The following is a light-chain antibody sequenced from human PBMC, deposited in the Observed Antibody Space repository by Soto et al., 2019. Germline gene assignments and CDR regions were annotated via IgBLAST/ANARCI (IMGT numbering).Light chain of an antibody. V-gene: IGLV2-14*01. J-gene: IGLJ1*01. Sequence: QSALTQPASVSGSPGQSISISCTGSSSDVGGYNSVSWYQRHPGKAPKLMIYEVSYRPSGVSNRFSGSKSGNTASLTISGLQSEDEADYYCSSYTSNTPYVFGAGTKVTVL. CDR1: SSDVGGYNS. CDR3: SSYTSNTPYV. CDR2: EVS.